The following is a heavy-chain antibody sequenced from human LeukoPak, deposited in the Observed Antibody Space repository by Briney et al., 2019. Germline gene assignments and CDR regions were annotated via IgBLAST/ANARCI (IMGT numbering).Heavy chain of an antibody. Sequence: PSETLSLTCAVYGGSFSGYYWSWIRQPPGKGLEWIGEINHSGSTNYNPSLKSRVTISVDTSKNQFSLKLSSVTAADTAVYYCAGGSGYAYYFDYWGQGTLVTLSS. CDR2: INHSGST. V-gene: IGHV4-34*01. D-gene: IGHD5-12*01. CDR1: GGSFSGYY. J-gene: IGHJ4*02. CDR3: AGGSGYAYYFDY.